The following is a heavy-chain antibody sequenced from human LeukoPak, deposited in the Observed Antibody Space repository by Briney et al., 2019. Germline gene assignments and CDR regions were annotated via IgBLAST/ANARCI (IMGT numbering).Heavy chain of an antibody. D-gene: IGHD6-19*01. CDR1: GGSISSYY. CDR2: IYYSGST. CDR3: ARGAQYSSGTFEY. Sequence: PSETLSLTCTVSGGSISSYYWSWIRQPPGKGLEWIGYIYYSGSTNYNPSLKSRVTISVDTSKNQFSLKLSSVTAADTAVYYCARGAQYSSGTFEYWGQGTLVTVSS. V-gene: IGHV4-59*12. J-gene: IGHJ4*02.